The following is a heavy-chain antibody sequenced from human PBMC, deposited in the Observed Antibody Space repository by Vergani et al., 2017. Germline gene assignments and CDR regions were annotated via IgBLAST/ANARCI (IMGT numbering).Heavy chain of an antibody. V-gene: IGHV3-13*01. Sequence: EVQLVESGGGLVQPGGSLRLSCAASGFTFSTYDMHWVRQATGKGLEWVSAIGTAGDTYYPGSVKGRFTISRDSSKTLYLQMDSLRVEDTAMYFCARDLSYSTAWPFFDSRGQGTLVTVSS. CDR2: IGTAGDT. J-gene: IGHJ4*02. D-gene: IGHD4-11*01. CDR3: ARDLSYSTAWPFFDS. CDR1: GFTFSTYD.